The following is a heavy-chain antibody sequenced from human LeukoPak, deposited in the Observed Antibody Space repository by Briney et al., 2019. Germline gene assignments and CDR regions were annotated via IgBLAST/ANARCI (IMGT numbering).Heavy chain of an antibody. CDR3: ARRYYDILTGYSAFDY. V-gene: IGHV3-7*04. CDR2: INEGGSEK. Sequence: PGGSLRLSCATSGFTFSISWMSWVRQAPGKGLEWVANINEGGSEKNYVGSVKGRFTISRDNAKNSLYLQMSSLRAEDTAVYYCARRYYDILTGYSAFDYWGQGTLVTVSS. D-gene: IGHD3-9*01. CDR1: GFTFSISW. J-gene: IGHJ4*02.